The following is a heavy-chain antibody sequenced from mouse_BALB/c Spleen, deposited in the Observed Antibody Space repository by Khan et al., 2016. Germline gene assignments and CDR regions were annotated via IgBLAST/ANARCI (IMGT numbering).Heavy chain of an antibody. CDR1: GYSISSGYS. J-gene: IGHJ2*01. CDR3: TRGDYYGSGY. Sequence: EVQLQESGPDLVKPSQSLSLTCTVTGYSISSGYSWHWIRQFPGNKLEWMAYIHYSGSTNYNPSLKSRISITRDTSKNQFFLQLISVTTEDTATYYCTRGDYYGSGYSGQGTTLTVSS. V-gene: IGHV3-1*02. D-gene: IGHD1-1*01. CDR2: IHYSGST.